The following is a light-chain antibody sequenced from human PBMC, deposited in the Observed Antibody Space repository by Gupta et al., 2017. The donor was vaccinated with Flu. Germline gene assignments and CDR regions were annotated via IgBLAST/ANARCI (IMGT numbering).Light chain of an antibody. Sequence: EIVLTQSPATLSLSPGERATLSCRASQSVSSYLAWYQQKPGQAPRLLIYDASNRATGIPARFSGSGSGTDFTLTISSLEPEDFAVYYCQQWRNWPITFGRGTKVEIK. V-gene: IGKV3-11*01. CDR3: QQWRNWPIT. CDR1: QSVSSY. CDR2: DAS. J-gene: IGKJ4*01.